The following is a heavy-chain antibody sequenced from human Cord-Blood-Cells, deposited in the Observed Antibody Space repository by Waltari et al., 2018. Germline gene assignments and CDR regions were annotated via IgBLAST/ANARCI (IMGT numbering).Heavy chain of an antibody. CDR3: ARDLRKVGMGWFDP. J-gene: IGHJ5*02. CDR1: GFTFSSYS. CDR2: ISSSSSTI. D-gene: IGHD1-26*01. Sequence: EVQLVESGGGLVQPGGSLRLSCAASGFTFSSYSMNWVRQAPGKGLEWVSYISSSSSTIYYADSLKGRFTISRDNAKNSLYLQMNSLRDEDTAVYYCARDLRKVGMGWFDPWGQGTLVTVSS. V-gene: IGHV3-48*02.